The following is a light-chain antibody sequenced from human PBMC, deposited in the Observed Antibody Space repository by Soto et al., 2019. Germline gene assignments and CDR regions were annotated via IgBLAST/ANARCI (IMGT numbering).Light chain of an antibody. V-gene: IGLV2-14*01. Sequence: QSVLTQPASLSGSPGQSITISCTGTSSDVGGYNYVSWYQQHPGKAPKLMIYDVTNRPSGVSNRFSGSKSGNTASLTISGLQAEDEADYYCSSYTSSTTQIFGIGTKVTVL. J-gene: IGLJ1*01. CDR3: SSYTSSTTQI. CDR2: DVT. CDR1: SSDVGGYNY.